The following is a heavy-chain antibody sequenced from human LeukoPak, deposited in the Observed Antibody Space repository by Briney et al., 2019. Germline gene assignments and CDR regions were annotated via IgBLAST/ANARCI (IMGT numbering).Heavy chain of an antibody. CDR2: INTDNGNT. V-gene: IGHV1-3*04. J-gene: IGHJ4*02. CDR3: ARSSSGTYHY. D-gene: IGHD3-10*01. Sequence: GASVKVSCKASGSAPASYAIHWVRQASRQSLEWMGWINTDNGNTKYSQKFQGRVTFTRDTSASSAYMELSSLRSEDTAVYYCARSSSGTYHYWGQGTLVTVSS. CDR1: GSAPASYA.